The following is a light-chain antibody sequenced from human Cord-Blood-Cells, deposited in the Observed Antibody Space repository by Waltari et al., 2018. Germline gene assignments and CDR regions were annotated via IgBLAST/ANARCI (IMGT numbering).Light chain of an antibody. CDR3: QQYDSYL. CDR1: QSISSW. Sequence: DIQMTQSPSTLSASVGDRVTITCRASQSISSWLAWYQQKPGKAPKLLIYDASSLESGVPSRFSGSGSGTEFTLTISSLQPDDFATYYCQQYDSYLFGQGTKLEIK. V-gene: IGKV1-5*01. CDR2: DAS. J-gene: IGKJ2*01.